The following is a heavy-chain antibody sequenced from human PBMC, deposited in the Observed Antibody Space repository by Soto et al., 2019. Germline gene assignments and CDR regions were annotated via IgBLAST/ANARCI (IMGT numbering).Heavy chain of an antibody. CDR1: GGSFSGYY. CDR2: INHSGST. D-gene: IGHD6-13*01. V-gene: IGHV4-34*01. J-gene: IGHJ6*02. Sequence: PSETLSLTCAVYGGSFSGYYWSWIRQPPGKGLEWIGEINHSGSTNYNPSLKSRVTISVDTSKNQFSLKLSSVTAADTAVYYCARGQDGIAAAGTVNPYYYYGMDVWGQGTTVTVSS. CDR3: ARGQDGIAAAGTVNPYYYYGMDV.